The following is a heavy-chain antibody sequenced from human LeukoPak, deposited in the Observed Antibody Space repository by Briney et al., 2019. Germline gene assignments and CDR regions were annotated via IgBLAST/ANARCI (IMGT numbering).Heavy chain of an antibody. CDR2: IYYSGST. CDR1: GGSISSSSYY. D-gene: IGHD6-19*01. V-gene: IGHV4-39*07. Sequence: SETLSLTCTVSGGSISSSSYYWGWIRQPPGKGLEWIGSIYYSGSTYYNPSLKSRVTISVDTSKNQFSLKLSSVTAADTAVYYCARSRIFNSGWSPTPYYFDYWGQGTLVTVSS. CDR3: ARSRIFNSGWSPTPYYFDY. J-gene: IGHJ4*02.